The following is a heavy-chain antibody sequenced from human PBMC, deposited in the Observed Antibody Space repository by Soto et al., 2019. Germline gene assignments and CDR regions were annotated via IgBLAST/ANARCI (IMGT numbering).Heavy chain of an antibody. D-gene: IGHD3-9*01. CDR3: AKRGRYFDWARPVGYWFDP. CDR1: GGSVSGYY. J-gene: IGHJ5*02. Sequence: QVQLQQWGAGLLKPSETLSLSCVVYGGSVSGYYWSWIRQPPGKGLEWIGEINHRGSTNCNPSLKSRITMSMDASNNRFSLNLNSVTAADMAVYYCAKRGRYFDWARPVGYWFDPWGKGTLVTVSS. V-gene: IGHV4-34*01. CDR2: INHRGST.